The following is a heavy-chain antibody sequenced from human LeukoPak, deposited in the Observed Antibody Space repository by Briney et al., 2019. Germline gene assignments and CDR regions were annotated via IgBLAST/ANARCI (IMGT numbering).Heavy chain of an antibody. CDR2: IGTNGVT. CDR3: ADTGPPPYSSGWSSPEVYYFDD. CDR1: AFNFNYYA. Sequence: GESLRLSCVASAFNFNYYAMSWVRQAPGKGLEWVSSIGTNGVTHYATSVKGWFTISRDNSKNTVYLQMNSLRADDTAVYRCADTGPPPYSSGWSSPEVYYFDDWGQGTLVTVSS. D-gene: IGHD6-19*01. J-gene: IGHJ4*02. V-gene: IGHV3-23*01.